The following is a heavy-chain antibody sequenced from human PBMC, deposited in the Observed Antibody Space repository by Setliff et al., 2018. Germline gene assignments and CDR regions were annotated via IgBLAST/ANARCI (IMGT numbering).Heavy chain of an antibody. J-gene: IGHJ4*02. Sequence: QPGGSLRLSCATSGFTFSSYGMHWVRQAPGKGLEWVAFIRYDGNNKYYADSVKGRFTISRGTSQNILFLQMNSLRPEDTAVYYCARDVGFYGESDWGQGTLVTVSS. CDR3: ARDVGFYGESD. V-gene: IGHV3-30*02. CDR1: GFTFSSYG. CDR2: IRYDGNNK. D-gene: IGHD4-17*01.